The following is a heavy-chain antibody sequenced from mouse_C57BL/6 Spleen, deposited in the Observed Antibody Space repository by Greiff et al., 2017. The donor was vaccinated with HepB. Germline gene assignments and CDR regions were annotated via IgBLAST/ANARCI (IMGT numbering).Heavy chain of an antibody. CDR3: ARSYYGSSGDFDY. CDR1: GYAFSSSW. J-gene: IGHJ2*01. D-gene: IGHD1-1*01. CDR2: IYPGDGDT. Sequence: LVESGPELVKPGASVKISCKASGYAFSSSWMNWVKQRPGKGLEWIGRIYPGDGDTNYNGKFKGKATLTADKSSSTAYMQLSSLTSEDSAVYFCARSYYGSSGDFDYWGQGTTLTVSS. V-gene: IGHV1-82*01.